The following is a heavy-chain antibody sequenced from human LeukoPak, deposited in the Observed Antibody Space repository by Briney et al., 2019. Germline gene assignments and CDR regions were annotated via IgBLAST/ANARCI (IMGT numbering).Heavy chain of an antibody. Sequence: TGGSLRLSCAVSGFTFSSYAMSWVRQAPGKGLEWVSVISGSGGSTYYADSVKGRFTISRDNSKNTLYLQMNSLRAEDTAVYYCAKDQYYYYNSSGGFDYWGQGILVTVSS. D-gene: IGHD3-22*01. J-gene: IGHJ4*02. CDR1: GFTFSSYA. CDR2: ISGSGGST. CDR3: AKDQYYYYNSSGGFDY. V-gene: IGHV3-23*01.